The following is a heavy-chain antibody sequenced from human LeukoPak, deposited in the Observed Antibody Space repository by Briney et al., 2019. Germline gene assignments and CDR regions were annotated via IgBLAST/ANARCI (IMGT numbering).Heavy chain of an antibody. CDR1: GGSISSYY. V-gene: IGHV4-59*08. Sequence: SETLSLTCTVSGGSISSYYWSWIRQPPGKGLEWIGYIYYSGSTNYNPSLKSRVTISVDTSKNQFSLKLSSVTAADTAVYYCASRRWLQPNFDYWGQGTLVTVSS. CDR3: ASRRWLQPNFDY. J-gene: IGHJ4*02. CDR2: IYYSGST. D-gene: IGHD5-24*01.